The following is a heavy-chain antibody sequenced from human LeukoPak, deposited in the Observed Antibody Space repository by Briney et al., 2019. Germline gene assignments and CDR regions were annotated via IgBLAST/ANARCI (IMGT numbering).Heavy chain of an antibody. V-gene: IGHV3-74*01. CDR3: ARGGGLDV. Sequence: GGSLRLSCAASGNYWMHWVHQAPGKGLVWVSHINSDGSWTSYADSVKGRFTISRDNARNSLYLQMSNLRAEDTAVYFCARGGGLDVWGQGATVTVSS. CDR1: GNYW. D-gene: IGHD3-16*01. J-gene: IGHJ6*02. CDR2: INSDGSWT.